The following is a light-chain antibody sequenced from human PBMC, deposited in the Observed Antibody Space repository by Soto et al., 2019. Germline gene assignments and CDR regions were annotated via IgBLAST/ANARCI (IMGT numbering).Light chain of an antibody. V-gene: IGLV2-8*01. CDR2: EVT. Sequence: QSVLTQPPSASGSPGQSVTISCTGTSSDVGGYNYVSWYQHHPGKAPRLMIYEVTKRPSGVPDRFSGSKSGHTASLTVSGLLAADEADYYCASYAGSNKVFGTGTKVTVL. J-gene: IGLJ1*01. CDR3: ASYAGSNKV. CDR1: SSDVGGYNY.